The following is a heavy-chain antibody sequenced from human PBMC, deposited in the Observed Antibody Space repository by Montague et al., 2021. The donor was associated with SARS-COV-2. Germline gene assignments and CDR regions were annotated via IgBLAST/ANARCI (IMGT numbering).Heavy chain of an antibody. CDR2: ISSGGETT. CDR3: AKGIYMRRGVSHGMDV. Sequence: SLRLSCAASGFRFDSYAMSWVRQAPGKGLEWLSAISSGGETTDYADSMKGRFTLSRDNSMNTLYLQMNRLRGEDTAVYYCAKGIYMRRGVSHGMDVWGQGTTGTVSS. CDR1: GFRFDSYA. J-gene: IGHJ6*02. V-gene: IGHV3-23*01. D-gene: IGHD3-10*01.